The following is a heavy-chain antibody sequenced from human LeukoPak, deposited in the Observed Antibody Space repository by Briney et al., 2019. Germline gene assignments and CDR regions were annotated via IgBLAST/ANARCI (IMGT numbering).Heavy chain of an antibody. CDR3: ARRLRGVPRAFDI. Sequence: PSETLSLTCSVSGDSITGYYWGWIRQPPGKGLEWIGNIYYTGNTYYNSSLKSRVTISLDTSKNQFSLKVISMTAADTAVYYCARRLRGVPRAFDIWGQGTTVTVSS. CDR2: IYYTGNT. D-gene: IGHD3-10*01. V-gene: IGHV4-39*07. CDR1: GDSITGYY. J-gene: IGHJ3*02.